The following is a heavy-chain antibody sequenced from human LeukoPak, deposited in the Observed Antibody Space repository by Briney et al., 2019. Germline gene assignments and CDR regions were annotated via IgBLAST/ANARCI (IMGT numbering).Heavy chain of an antibody. D-gene: IGHD5-12*01. CDR2: VVPMFGIR. Sequence: SVKVSCKTSGGTFNNYAISWVRQAPGQGLEWMGRVVPMFGIRNYPQTFRGRVNITADKATNTVYMELRSLRAEVTAIYYCATEPSRSYSFDHLDFWGLGTPVTVSS. V-gene: IGHV1-69*04. J-gene: IGHJ4*02. CDR1: GGTFNNYA. CDR3: ATEPSRSYSFDHLDF.